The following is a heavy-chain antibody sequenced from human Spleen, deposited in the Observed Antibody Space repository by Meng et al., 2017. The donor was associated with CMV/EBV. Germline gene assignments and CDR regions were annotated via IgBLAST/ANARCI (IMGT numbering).Heavy chain of an antibody. CDR1: ISSSSSS. Sequence: ISSSSSSWDWIRQPPGQGLEWIGSISYSGTTYYNPSLKSRVTISVDTSKNQFSLNLNFVTAADTAVYYCARSVRAAGRNGPYNWFDPWGQGTLVTVSS. CDR3: ARSVRAAGRNGPYNWFDP. D-gene: IGHD2-15*01. J-gene: IGHJ5*02. V-gene: IGHV4-39*07. CDR2: ISYSGTT.